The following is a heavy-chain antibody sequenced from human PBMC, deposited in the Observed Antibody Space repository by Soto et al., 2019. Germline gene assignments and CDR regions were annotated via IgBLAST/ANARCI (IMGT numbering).Heavy chain of an antibody. CDR2: IYYTGST. CDR1: GDSINDFY. CDR3: ARFRFFCSGAGCKNGDSVGVDP. V-gene: IGHV4-59*01. Sequence: SETLSLTCTVSGDSINDFYCTWIRQSPWKGLEWIGHIYYTGSTSYNPSLKSRVTLSVDTSKNQFSLSLNSLTAADTAVYFCARFRFFCSGAGCKNGDSVGVDPWRKGTLVTV. J-gene: IGHJ5*02. D-gene: IGHD3-3*01.